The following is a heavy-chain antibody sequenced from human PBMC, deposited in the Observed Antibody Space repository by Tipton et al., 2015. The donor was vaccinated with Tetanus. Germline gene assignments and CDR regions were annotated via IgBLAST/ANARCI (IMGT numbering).Heavy chain of an antibody. CDR2: AYYSGST. V-gene: IGHV4-39*01. CDR3: ARHSSLKALNY. CDR1: GDSINRGGYS. Sequence: LRLSCTVSGDSINRGGYSWNWIRQPPGKGLEWIGSAYYSGSTYYNPSLKSRVTISVDTPKNQFSLELSSVTAADTAVYYCARHSSLKALNYWGQGTLVTASS. J-gene: IGHJ4*02. D-gene: IGHD3-9*01.